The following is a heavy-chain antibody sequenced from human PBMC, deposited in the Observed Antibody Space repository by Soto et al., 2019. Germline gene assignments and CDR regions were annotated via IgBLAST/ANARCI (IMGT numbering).Heavy chain of an antibody. Sequence: QVQLQQWGAGLLKPSETLSLTCAVYGGSFSGYYWTWIRQPPGTGLEWMGEINHSGSTYYNPSLKPRATLTVDTSKNQFSLKLTSVPAAETAVYYCARDKIAGLFDYWGQGTLVTVSS. CDR2: INHSGST. CDR3: ARDKIAGLFDY. CDR1: GGSFSGYY. J-gene: IGHJ4*02. D-gene: IGHD2-21*01. V-gene: IGHV4-34*01.